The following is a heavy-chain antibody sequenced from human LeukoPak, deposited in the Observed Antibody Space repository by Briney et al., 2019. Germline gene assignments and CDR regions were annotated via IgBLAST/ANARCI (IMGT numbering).Heavy chain of an antibody. D-gene: IGHD3-10*01. CDR3: AADPSPGENYYYYYYGMDV. CDR2: IVVGSGNT. V-gene: IGHV1-58*02. CDR1: GFTFTSSA. J-gene: IGHJ6*02. Sequence: ASVKVSCKASGFTFTSSAMQWVRQARGQRLEWIGWIVVGSGNTNYAQKFQERVAITRDMSTSTAYMELSSLRSEDTAVYYCAADPSPGENYYYYYYGMDVWGQGTTVTVSS.